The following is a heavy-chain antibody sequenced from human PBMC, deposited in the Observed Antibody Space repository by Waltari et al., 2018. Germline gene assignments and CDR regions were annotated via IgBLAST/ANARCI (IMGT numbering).Heavy chain of an antibody. CDR2: IYYSGST. J-gene: IGHJ6*02. V-gene: IGHV4-59*11. D-gene: IGHD4-17*01. Sequence: QVQLQESGPGLVKPSETLSLTCTVSGGSISSHYWSWIRQPPGKGLEWIGYIYYSGSTNYNPSHKSRVTISVDTSKNQFSLKLSSVTAADTAVYYCARAVITYYYYYGMDVWGQGTTVTVSS. CDR1: GGSISSHY. CDR3: ARAVITYYYYYGMDV.